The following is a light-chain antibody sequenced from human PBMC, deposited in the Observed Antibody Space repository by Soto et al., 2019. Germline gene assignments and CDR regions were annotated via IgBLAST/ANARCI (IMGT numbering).Light chain of an antibody. CDR1: QSVSSSY. V-gene: IGKV3-20*01. CDR3: QQYGSSPFT. J-gene: IGKJ3*01. CDR2: GAS. Sequence: EIVLTQSPGTLSLSPGERATLSCRASQSVSSSYLAWYKQKPGQAPRLLIYGASSRATGIPDRFSGSGSGTDFTLTISRLEPEDFAVYYCQQYGSSPFTFGPGT.